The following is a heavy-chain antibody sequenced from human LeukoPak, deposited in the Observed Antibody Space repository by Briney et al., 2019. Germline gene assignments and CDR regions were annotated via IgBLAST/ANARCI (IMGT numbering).Heavy chain of an antibody. D-gene: IGHD4/OR15-4a*01. J-gene: IGHJ4*02. V-gene: IGHV3-15*01. CDR3: TTSPLYGGFDY. CDR1: GFTFSSYW. CDR2: IKSKTDGGTT. Sequence: PGGSLRLSCAASGFTFSSYWMSWVRQAPGKGLEWVGRIKSKTDGGTTDYAAPVKGRFTISRDDSKTTLYLQMNSLKTEDTAVYYCTTSPLYGGFDYWGQGTLVTVSS.